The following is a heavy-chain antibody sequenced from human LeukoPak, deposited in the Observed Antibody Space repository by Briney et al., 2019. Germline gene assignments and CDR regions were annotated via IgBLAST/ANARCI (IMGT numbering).Heavy chain of an antibody. Sequence: GGSLRLSCAASGVTLGRYAVNWARQAPGRGLEWVSYISPSGDASVYAESVKGRFTISRDNSKNMVYLHLDSLRAEDTAKYYCVKKVYYYMDVWGNGTTVTVSS. J-gene: IGHJ6*04. CDR2: ISPSGDAS. D-gene: IGHD3-10*01. V-gene: IGHV3-23*01. CDR3: VKKVYYYMDV. CDR1: GVTLGRYA.